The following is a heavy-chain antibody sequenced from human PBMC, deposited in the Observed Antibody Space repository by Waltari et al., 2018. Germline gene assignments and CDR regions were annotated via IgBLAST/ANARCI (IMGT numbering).Heavy chain of an antibody. V-gene: IGHV3-7*01. CDR2: IKQDGSEK. CDR1: GFTFSSYW. CDR3: ARVAKGGSYYFDY. D-gene: IGHD1-26*01. Sequence: EVQLVESGGGLVQPGGSLRLSCAASGFTFSSYWMSWVRQAPGKGLEWVANIKQDGSEKYYVDSVKGRFTISRDNAKNSLYLQMNSLRAEDTAVYYCARVAKGGSYYFDYWGQGTLVTVSS. J-gene: IGHJ4*02.